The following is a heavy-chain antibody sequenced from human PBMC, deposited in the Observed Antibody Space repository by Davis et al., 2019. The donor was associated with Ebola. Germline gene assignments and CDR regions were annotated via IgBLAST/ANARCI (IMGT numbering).Heavy chain of an antibody. D-gene: IGHD6-13*01. Sequence: PGGSLRLSCAASGFAFSRFAMHWVRQTPGQGLEWVSIISADGSMKYDADSLKGRFTISRDNSRNTLYLQINNLRPEDTAVYYCAKEGQPLVLYYMDVWGKGTTVTVSS. V-gene: IGHV3-30-3*01. J-gene: IGHJ6*03. CDR3: AKEGQPLVLYYMDV. CDR1: GFAFSRFA. CDR2: ISADGSMK.